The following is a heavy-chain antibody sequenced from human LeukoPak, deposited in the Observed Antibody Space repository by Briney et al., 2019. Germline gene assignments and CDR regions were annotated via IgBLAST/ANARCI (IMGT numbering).Heavy chain of an antibody. CDR2: IISIFGTA. D-gene: IGHD3-22*01. J-gene: IGHJ4*02. CDR3: ARDLKYYYDSSGYGFDY. Sequence: ASVKVSCKASGGTFSSYAISWVRQAPGQGLEWMGGIISIFGTANYAQKFQGRVTITADESTSTAYMELSSLRSEDTAVYYCARDLKYYYDSSGYGFDYWGQGTLVTVSS. V-gene: IGHV1-69*13. CDR1: GGTFSSYA.